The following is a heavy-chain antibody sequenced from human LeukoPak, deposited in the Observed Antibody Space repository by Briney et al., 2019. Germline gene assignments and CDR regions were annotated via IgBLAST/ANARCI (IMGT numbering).Heavy chain of an antibody. J-gene: IGHJ4*02. CDR2: ISSSSSYI. Sequence: GGSLRLSCAASGFTFSSHSMNWVRQAPGKGLEWVSSISSSSSYIYYADSVKGRFTISRDNAKNSLYLQMNSLRAEDTAVYYCARDPEYSSSSREFDYWGQGTLVTVSS. CDR3: ARDPEYSSSSREFDY. D-gene: IGHD6-6*01. CDR1: GFTFSSHS. V-gene: IGHV3-21*01.